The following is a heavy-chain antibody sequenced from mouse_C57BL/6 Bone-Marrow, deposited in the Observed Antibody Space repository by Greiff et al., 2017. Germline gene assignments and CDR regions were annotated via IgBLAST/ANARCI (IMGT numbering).Heavy chain of an antibody. Sequence: EVQRVESGGDLVKPGGSLNLSCAASGFTFSSYGMSWVRQTPDKRLGWVATISSGCSYTYYPDSVKGRVTISRDNAKNTLYRQMSSLTSEDSALYYWASRGDYDEYYAMDYWGQGTSATVSS. J-gene: IGHJ4*01. CDR3: ASRGDYDEYYAMDY. CDR2: ISSGCSYT. CDR1: GFTFSSYG. V-gene: IGHV5-6*01. D-gene: IGHD2-4*01.